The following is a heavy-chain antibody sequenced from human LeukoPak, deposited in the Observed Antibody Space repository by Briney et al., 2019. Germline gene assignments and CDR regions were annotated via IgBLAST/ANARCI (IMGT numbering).Heavy chain of an antibody. Sequence: GGSLRLSCAASGFTFDDYAMHLVRQAPGKGLEWVSGSSWNSGSIGYADSVKGRFTISRDNAKNSLYLQMNSLRAEDTALYYCAKAYDSSGYYHDAFDIWGQGTMVTVSS. D-gene: IGHD3-22*01. CDR1: GFTFDDYA. CDR3: AKAYDSSGYYHDAFDI. CDR2: SSWNSGSI. V-gene: IGHV3-9*01. J-gene: IGHJ3*02.